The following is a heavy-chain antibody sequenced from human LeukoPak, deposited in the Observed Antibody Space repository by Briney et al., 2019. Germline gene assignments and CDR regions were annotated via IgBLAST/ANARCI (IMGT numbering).Heavy chain of an antibody. Sequence: SETLSLTCTVSGGSIIGYYWSWIRQPPGKGLEWIGYIYYSGSTNYNPSLKSRLTISIDTSENQFSLKLSSVAAADTAVYYCARRARGTFDYWGQGTLVAVSS. V-gene: IGHV4-59*08. J-gene: IGHJ4*02. CDR3: ARRARGTFDY. CDR1: GGSIIGYY. CDR2: IYYSGST. D-gene: IGHD3-10*01.